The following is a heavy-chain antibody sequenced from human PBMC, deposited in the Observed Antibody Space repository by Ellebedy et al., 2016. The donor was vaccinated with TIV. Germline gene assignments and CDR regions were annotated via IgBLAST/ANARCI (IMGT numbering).Heavy chain of an antibody. CDR2: IYPGDSDT. CDR3: VRRGFDL. CDR1: GYRFSNHW. J-gene: IGHJ4*02. V-gene: IGHV5-51*01. Sequence: GESLKISCKGSGYRFSNHWIDWVRQVPGKGLEWMGVIYPGDSDTRYSPSFQGQVSISADKSINTAYLQWSSLKASDSAIYYCVRRGFDLWGQGTLVTVSS.